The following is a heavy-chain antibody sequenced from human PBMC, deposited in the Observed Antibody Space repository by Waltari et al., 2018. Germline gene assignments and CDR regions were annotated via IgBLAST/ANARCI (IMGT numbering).Heavy chain of an antibody. V-gene: IGHV3-23*03. CDR1: GFTFTSYA. CDR2: IYSGGST. CDR3: AKNYGSGSYPTN. Sequence: EVQLLESGGGLVQPGGSLRLSCAASGFTFTSYAMSWVRQAPGKGLGWVSVIYSGGSTYYADSVKGRFTISRDNSKNTLYLQMNSLRAEDTAVYYCAKNYGSGSYPTNWGQGTLVTVSS. J-gene: IGHJ4*02. D-gene: IGHD3-10*01.